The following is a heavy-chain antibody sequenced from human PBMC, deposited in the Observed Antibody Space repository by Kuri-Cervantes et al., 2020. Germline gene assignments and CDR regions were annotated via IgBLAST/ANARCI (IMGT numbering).Heavy chain of an antibody. Sequence: SETLSLTFAVDGGSLSGYYWSWIRQPPGKGLEWIGYIYHSGSTNYNPSLKGRVTISVDTSKTQFSLNLSSVTAADTAVYYCARGIQLQLYYYMDVWGNGTTVTVSS. CDR3: ARGIQLQLYYYMDV. D-gene: IGHD1-1*01. CDR1: GGSLSGYY. J-gene: IGHJ6*03. V-gene: IGHV4-34*11. CDR2: IYHSGST.